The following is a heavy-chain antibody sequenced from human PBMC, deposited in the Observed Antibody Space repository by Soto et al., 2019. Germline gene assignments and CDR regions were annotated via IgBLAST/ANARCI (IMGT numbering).Heavy chain of an antibody. V-gene: IGHV1-2*04. CDR3: ARGDYYYDSSGYMYYYYYYGMDV. Sequence: GASVKVSCKASGYTFTGYYMHWVRQAPGQGLEWMGWINPNSGGTNYAQKFQGWVTMTRDTSISTAYMELSRLRSDGTAVYYCARGDYYYDSSGYMYYYYYYGMDVWGQGTTVTVSS. CDR2: INPNSGGT. J-gene: IGHJ6*02. CDR1: GYTFTGYY. D-gene: IGHD3-22*01.